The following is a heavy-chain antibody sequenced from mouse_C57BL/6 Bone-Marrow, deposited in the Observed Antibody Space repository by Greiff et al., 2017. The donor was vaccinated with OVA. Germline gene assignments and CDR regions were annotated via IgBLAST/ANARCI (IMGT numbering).Heavy chain of an antibody. V-gene: IGHV7-3*01. CDR3: ARFPLYYGSSYQFAY. CDR2: IRNKANGYTT. CDR1: GFTFTDYY. Sequence: EVKLMESGGGLVQPGGSLSLSCAASGFTFTDYYMSWVRQPPGKALEWLGFIRNKANGYTTEYSASVKGRFTISRDNSQSILYLQMNALRAEDSATYYCARFPLYYGSSYQFAYWGQGTLVTVSA. D-gene: IGHD1-1*01. J-gene: IGHJ3*01.